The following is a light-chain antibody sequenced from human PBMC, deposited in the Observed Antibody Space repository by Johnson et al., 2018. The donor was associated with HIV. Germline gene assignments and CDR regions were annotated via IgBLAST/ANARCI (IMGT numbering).Light chain of an antibody. J-gene: IGLJ1*01. CDR2: DNN. V-gene: IGLV1-51*01. CDR3: GTWDSSLGAHYV. Sequence: HSVLTQPPSVSAAPGQKVTISCSGSSSNIGNNYVSWYQHLPGTAPKLLIYDNNKRPSGIPDRFSGSKSGTSATLDITGLQTGDEADYYCGTWDSSLGAHYVFGSGTEVTVL. CDR1: SSNIGNNY.